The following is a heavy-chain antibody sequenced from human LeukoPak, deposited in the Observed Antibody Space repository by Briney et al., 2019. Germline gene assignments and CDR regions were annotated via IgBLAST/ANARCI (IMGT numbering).Heavy chain of an antibody. CDR1: GFTFNNYW. J-gene: IGHJ4*02. V-gene: IGHV3-7*05. CDR3: ARGYMTADY. D-gene: IGHD2-2*02. Sequence: GSLRLSCVASGFTFNNYWMSWVRQAPGKGLERVASIKQDGSGKYYVDSVRGRFTISRDNAKNSLYLQMSSLRAGDTAVYYCARGYMTADYWGQGSLVTVSS. CDR2: IKQDGSGK.